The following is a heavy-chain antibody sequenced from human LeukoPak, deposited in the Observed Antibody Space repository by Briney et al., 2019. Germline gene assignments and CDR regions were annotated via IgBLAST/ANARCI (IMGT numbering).Heavy chain of an antibody. CDR2: IWHDGSNE. CDR3: ARPLVGAALDY. D-gene: IGHD1-26*01. J-gene: IGHJ4*02. Sequence: GGSLRLSCAASGFTFSRYGMHWARQAPGKGLEWVAVIWHDGSNEYYADPVKGRFTIYRDNSKNTLYLQMSSLRGEDTAVYYCARPLVGAALDYWGQGTLVTVSS. CDR1: GFTFSRYG. V-gene: IGHV3-33*01.